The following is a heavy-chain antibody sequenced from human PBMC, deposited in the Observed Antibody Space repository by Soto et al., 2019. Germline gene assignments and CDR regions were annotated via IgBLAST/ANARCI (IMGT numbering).Heavy chain of an antibody. CDR3: ARDYTDYGDYGDAFDI. CDR2: ISAYNGNT. D-gene: IGHD4-17*01. CDR1: GYTFTSYG. J-gene: IGHJ3*02. V-gene: IGHV1-18*04. Sequence: SVKVSCKASGYTFTSYGISWVRQAPGQGLEWMGWISAYNGNTNYAQKLQGRVTMTTDTSTSTAYMELRSLRSDDTAVYYCARDYTDYGDYGDAFDIWGQGTMVTVSS.